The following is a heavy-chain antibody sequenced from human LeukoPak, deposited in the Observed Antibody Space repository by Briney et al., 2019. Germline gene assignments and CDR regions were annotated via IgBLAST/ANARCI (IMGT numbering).Heavy chain of an antibody. Sequence: PGGSLRLSCAASEFTFSTYWMSWVRQAPGKGLEWVADIKQDGSEKYYVDSVKGRFTISRDNSKNSLHLQMGSLRAGDMAVYYCARGSHRRYSSSWYSLWGQGTLVTVSS. CDR1: EFTFSTYW. V-gene: IGHV3-7*01. J-gene: IGHJ4*02. CDR3: ARGSHRRYSSSWYSL. CDR2: IKQDGSEK. D-gene: IGHD6-13*01.